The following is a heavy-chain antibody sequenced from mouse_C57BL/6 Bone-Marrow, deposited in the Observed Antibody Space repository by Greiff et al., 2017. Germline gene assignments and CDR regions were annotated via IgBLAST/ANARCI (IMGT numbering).Heavy chain of an antibody. CDR3: ERSRWSYAMDY. CDR2: IYPGDGDT. V-gene: IGHV1-82*01. D-gene: IGHD2-3*01. CDR1: GYAFSSSW. J-gene: IGHJ4*01. Sequence: VKLLEPGPELVKPGASVKISCKASGYAFSSSWMTWVKQRPGKGLEWIGRIYPGDGDTNYNGKFKGKATLTADTSSSTAYMQLSSLTSEDSAVSFCERSRWSYAMDYWGQGTSVTVSS.